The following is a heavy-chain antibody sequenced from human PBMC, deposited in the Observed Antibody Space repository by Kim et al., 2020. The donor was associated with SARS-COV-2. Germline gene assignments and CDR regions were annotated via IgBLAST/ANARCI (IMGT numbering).Heavy chain of an antibody. Sequence: ASVKVSCKASGYTFTSYDINWVRQATGQGLEWMGWMNPNSGNTGYAQKFQGRVTMTRNTSISTAYMELSSLRSEDTAVYYCAIGLYSGSAGYYYGMDVWGQGTTVTVSS. V-gene: IGHV1-8*01. CDR1: GYTFTSYD. CDR3: AIGLYSGSAGYYYGMDV. CDR2: MNPNSGNT. D-gene: IGHD6-13*01. J-gene: IGHJ6*02.